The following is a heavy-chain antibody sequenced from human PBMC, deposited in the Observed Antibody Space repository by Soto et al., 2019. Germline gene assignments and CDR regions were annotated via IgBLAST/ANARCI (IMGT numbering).Heavy chain of an antibody. J-gene: IGHJ4*02. CDR2: IYHSGNT. V-gene: IGHV4-4*02. D-gene: IGHD6-13*01. CDR1: NDSNRTRNW. CDR3: ARQSHHEQFDY. Sequence: TSGNLFPTCAVFNDSNRTRNWLTWVRQPPGKGLEWIGEIYHSGNTNYNPSLKTRVTISVDKSKNQFSLKLSSVTAADTAVYYCARQSHHEQFDYWGLGTLVTVSS.